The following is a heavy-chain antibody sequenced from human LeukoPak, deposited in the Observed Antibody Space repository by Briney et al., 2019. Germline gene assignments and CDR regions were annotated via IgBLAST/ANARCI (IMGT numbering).Heavy chain of an antibody. CDR1: GFTFSSYA. V-gene: IGHV3-30-3*01. Sequence: GGSLRLSCAASGFTFSSYAMHWVRQAPGKGLEWVAVISYDGSNKYYADSVKGRFTISRDNSKNTLYLQMNSLRAEDTAVYYCAKDSGSSSRNYYYYMDVWGKGTTVTVSS. CDR2: ISYDGSNK. CDR3: AKDSGSSSRNYYYYMDV. D-gene: IGHD6-6*01. J-gene: IGHJ6*03.